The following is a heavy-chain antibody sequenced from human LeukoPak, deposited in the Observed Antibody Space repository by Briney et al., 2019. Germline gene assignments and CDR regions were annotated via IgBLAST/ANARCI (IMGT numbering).Heavy chain of an antibody. V-gene: IGHV3-21*01. J-gene: IGHJ4*02. D-gene: IGHD2-15*01. Sequence: GASLRLSCAASGFTFSSYSMNWVRQAPGKGLEWVSSISSSSSYIYYADSVKGRFTISRDNAKNSLYLQMNSLRAEDTAVYYCARVGYCSGGSCFPLDYWGQGTLVTVSS. CDR1: GFTFSSYS. CDR3: ARVGYCSGGSCFPLDY. CDR2: ISSSSSYI.